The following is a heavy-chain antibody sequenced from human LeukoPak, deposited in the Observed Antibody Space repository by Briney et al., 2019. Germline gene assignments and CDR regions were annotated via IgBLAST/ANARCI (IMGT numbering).Heavy chain of an antibody. D-gene: IGHD4-11*01. J-gene: IGHJ5*02. CDR1: GFRFTSFG. V-gene: IGHV1-18*04. CDR2: ISTYFGVT. Sequence: GASVTVSCKASGFRFTSFGVSWVREAPGQGLEWMGWISTYFGVTHFAEKFEDRVTMTIDISTATAYMELRNLRYDDSAIYYCARDSDYSGNGNVDWLGPWGQGTVVTVSS. CDR3: ARDSDYSGNGNVDWLGP.